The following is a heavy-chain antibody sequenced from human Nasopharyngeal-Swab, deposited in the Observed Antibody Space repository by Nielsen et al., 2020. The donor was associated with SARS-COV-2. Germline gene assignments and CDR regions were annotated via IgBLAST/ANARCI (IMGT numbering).Heavy chain of an antibody. J-gene: IGHJ4*02. CDR1: GGSISSNY. D-gene: IGHD1-26*01. Sequence: SETLSLTCTVSGGSISSNYWNWIRQPPGKGLEWIGYMSYSRSTNYNHSLNSRVTISLDTSKNQFSLRLSSVTSADTAVYYCARSLVGVSRHFDYWGQGALVTVSS. V-gene: IGHV4-59*01. CDR2: MSYSRST. CDR3: ARSLVGVSRHFDY.